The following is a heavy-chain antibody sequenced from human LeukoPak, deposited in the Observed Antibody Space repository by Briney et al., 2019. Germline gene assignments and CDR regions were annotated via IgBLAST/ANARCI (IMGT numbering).Heavy chain of an antibody. Sequence: GGFLRLSWAASGFTFSSYWMYWVRQAPGKGPVWVSHINSDATSTGYADSVKGRFTISRDNAQNTLYLQMNSLRVEDTAVYYCARGWLPFDYWGQGTLVTVSS. V-gene: IGHV3-74*01. J-gene: IGHJ4*02. CDR1: GFTFSSYW. CDR3: ARGWLPFDY. D-gene: IGHD5-12*01. CDR2: INSDATST.